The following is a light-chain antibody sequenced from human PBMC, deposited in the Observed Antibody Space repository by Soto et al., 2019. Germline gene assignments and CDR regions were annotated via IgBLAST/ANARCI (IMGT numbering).Light chain of an antibody. CDR2: GAS. CDR1: QSLSNS. CDR3: QQRSSWPLT. V-gene: IGKV3-11*01. J-gene: IGKJ4*02. Sequence: EMVLTQSPATLSLSPGESASLSCRASQSLSNSLFWYQQKPGQAPRLLIDGASNRATGIPARFSGSGSGTDFTLTISSLEPEDFAVYFCQQRSSWPLTFGGGTKVDIK.